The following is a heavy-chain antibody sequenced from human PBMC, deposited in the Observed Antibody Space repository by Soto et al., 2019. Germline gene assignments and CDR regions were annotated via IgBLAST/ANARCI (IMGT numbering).Heavy chain of an antibody. V-gene: IGHV1-69*13. D-gene: IGHD2-15*01. CDR1: GGTFSSYA. Sequence: ASVKFSCKASGGTFSSYAISWVRQAPGQGLEWMGGIIPIFGTANYAQKFQGRVTITADESTSTAYMELSSLRSEDTAVYYCARELGVARPRLYCSGGSCYYNWFDPWGQGTLVTVSS. CDR3: ARELGVARPRLYCSGGSCYYNWFDP. CDR2: IIPIFGTA. J-gene: IGHJ5*02.